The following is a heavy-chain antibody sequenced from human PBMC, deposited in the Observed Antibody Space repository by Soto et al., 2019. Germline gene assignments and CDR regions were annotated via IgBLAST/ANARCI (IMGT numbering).Heavy chain of an antibody. CDR2: IKSKRDGGAR. Sequence: EVQVVESGGDLVKPGGSLRLSCVTSGFMFSSAWMSWVRQAPGTGLEWVGRIKSKRDGGARDYAAPVKGRFSISSDDSKNTVYLQMNSLRAEDTAVYYCVEGWNDFWGQGTLVSVPS. J-gene: IGHJ4*02. D-gene: IGHD1-1*01. CDR3: VEGWNDF. CDR1: GFMFSSAW. V-gene: IGHV3-15*01.